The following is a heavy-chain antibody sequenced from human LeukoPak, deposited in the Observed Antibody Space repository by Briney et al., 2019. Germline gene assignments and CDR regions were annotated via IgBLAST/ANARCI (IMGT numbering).Heavy chain of an antibody. CDR3: ASSSSSWYGLSFDY. D-gene: IGHD6-13*01. CDR2: INPNSGGT. J-gene: IGHJ4*02. CDR1: GYTFTGYY. V-gene: IGHV1-2*04. Sequence: ASVKVSCKASGYTFTGYYMHWVRQAPGQGLEWMGWINPNSGGTNHAQKFQGWVTMTRDTSISTAYMELSRLRSDDTAVYYCASSSSSWYGLSFDYWGQGTLVTVSS.